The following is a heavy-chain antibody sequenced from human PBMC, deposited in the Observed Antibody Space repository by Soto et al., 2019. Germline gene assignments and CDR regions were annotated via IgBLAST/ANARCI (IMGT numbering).Heavy chain of an antibody. CDR2: IYYSGST. Sequence: SETLSLTCTVSGGSISSYYWSWIRQPPGKGLEWIGYIYYSGSTNYNPSLKSRVTISVDTSKNQFSLKLSSVTAADTAVYYCATSLTYYYDSSGRLDAFDIWGQGTMVTVS. CDR3: ATSLTYYYDSSGRLDAFDI. J-gene: IGHJ3*02. V-gene: IGHV4-59*01. CDR1: GGSISSYY. D-gene: IGHD3-22*01.